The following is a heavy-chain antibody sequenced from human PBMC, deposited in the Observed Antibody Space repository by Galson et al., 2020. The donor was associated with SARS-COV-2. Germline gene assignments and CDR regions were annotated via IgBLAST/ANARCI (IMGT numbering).Heavy chain of an antibody. CDR1: GFAFSNSA. D-gene: IGHD2-2*01. CDR2: ISYDGTTK. Sequence: QLGESLKISCAASGFAFSNSAMHWVRQAPGKGLEWVAIISYDGTTKYNSDSVKGRFTLSRDISKNTLYLQMNSLRPEDTAVYYCAIETDDHTSSWHDYWGQGARVSVSS. CDR3: AIETDDHTSSWHDY. V-gene: IGHV3-30*04. J-gene: IGHJ4*02.